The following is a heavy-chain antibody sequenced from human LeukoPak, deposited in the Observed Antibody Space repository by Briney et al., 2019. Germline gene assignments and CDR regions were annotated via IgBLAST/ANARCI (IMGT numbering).Heavy chain of an antibody. CDR1: GFTFRAYA. V-gene: IGHV3-64*01. D-gene: IGHD3-9*01. CDR2: ISSDGGTT. Sequence: GGSLRLSCAPSGFTFRAYAMHWVRQAPGKGLEYVTGISSDGGTTNYANTVKGRFTISRDNSKNTLYLQVGSLRPEDMAVYYCARVYIAGMTGHYSLDYWGQGTLLTVSS. J-gene: IGHJ4*02. CDR3: ARVYIAGMTGHYSLDY.